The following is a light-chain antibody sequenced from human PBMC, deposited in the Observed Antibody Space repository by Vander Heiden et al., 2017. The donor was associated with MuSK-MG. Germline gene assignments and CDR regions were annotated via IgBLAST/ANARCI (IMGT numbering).Light chain of an antibody. Sequence: EIVMTQSPATLSVSPGERATLSCRASQSISSTLAWYQRKPGQAPRLLIYGASTRATGLPARFSGSGSGTEFTLTISSLQSEDFAVYYCQQYNNWPRTFGQGTKVEIK. J-gene: IGKJ1*01. CDR3: QQYNNWPRT. V-gene: IGKV3-15*01. CDR1: QSISST. CDR2: GAS.